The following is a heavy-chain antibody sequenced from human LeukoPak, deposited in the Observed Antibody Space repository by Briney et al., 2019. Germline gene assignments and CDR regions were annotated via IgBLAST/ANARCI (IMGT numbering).Heavy chain of an antibody. CDR1: GFTFSSYW. V-gene: IGHV3-48*04. CDR3: ARCNNIVVVTAETTNYYYYMDV. CDR2: ISSSGSTI. J-gene: IGHJ6*03. Sequence: PGGSLRLSCAASGFTFSSYWMSWVRQAPGKGLEWVSYISSSGSTIYYADSVKGRFTISRDNARNSLYLQMNSLRAEDTAVYYCARCNNIVVVTAETTNYYYYMDVWGKGTTVTISS. D-gene: IGHD2-21*02.